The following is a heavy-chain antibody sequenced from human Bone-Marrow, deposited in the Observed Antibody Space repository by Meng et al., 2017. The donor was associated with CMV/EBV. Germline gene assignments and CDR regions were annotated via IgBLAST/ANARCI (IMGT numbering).Heavy chain of an antibody. V-gene: IGHV4-59*01. J-gene: IGHJ4*02. CDR3: AREWSSSWVID. CDR2: IYYSGST. CDR1: GGSISSYY. Sequence: SETLSLTCTVSGGSISSYYWSWIRQPPGKGLEWIGYIYYSGSTNYNPSLKSRVTISVDTSKNQFSLKLSSVTAADTAVYYCAREWSSSWVIDWGQGTRVTVSS. D-gene: IGHD6-13*01.